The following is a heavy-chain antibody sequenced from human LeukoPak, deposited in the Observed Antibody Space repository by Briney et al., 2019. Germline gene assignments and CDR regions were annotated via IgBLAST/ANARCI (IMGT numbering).Heavy chain of an antibody. CDR3: ARGPSFDY. V-gene: IGHV4-34*01. J-gene: IGHJ4*02. CDR2: INHSGST. Sequence: PSETLSLTCAVYGGSFSVYYWSWIRQPPGKGLEWIGEINHSGSTNYNPSLKSRVTISVDTSKNQFSLKLSSVTAADTAVYYCARGPSFDYWGQGTLVTVSS. CDR1: GGSFSVYY.